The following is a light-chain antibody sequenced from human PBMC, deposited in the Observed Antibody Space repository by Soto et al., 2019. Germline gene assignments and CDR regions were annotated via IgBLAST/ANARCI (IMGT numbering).Light chain of an antibody. V-gene: IGKV3-20*01. CDR1: QSVSSSY. J-gene: IGKJ1*01. CDR3: QQYNRSPRT. CDR2: GAS. Sequence: EIVLTKSPGTLSLSPGERATLSCRASQSVSSSYLAWYQQKPGQAPRLLIYGASSRATGIPDRFSGSGSGTDFTLTISRLEPEDFAVYYCQQYNRSPRTFGQGTKVEIK.